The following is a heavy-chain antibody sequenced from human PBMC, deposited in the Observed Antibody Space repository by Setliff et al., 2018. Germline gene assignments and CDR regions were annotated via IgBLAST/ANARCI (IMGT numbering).Heavy chain of an antibody. J-gene: IGHJ4*02. V-gene: IGHV3-9*01. CDR1: GFTFSRNW. CDR3: ARTTGYRLEGDFDY. Sequence: GGSLRLSCAASGFTFSRNWMHWVRQAPGKGLEWVSGISWNSGSIGYADSVKGRFTISRDNAKNSLYLQMTSLRAEDTAIYYCARTTGYRLEGDFDYWGQGTLVTVSS. CDR2: ISWNSGSI. D-gene: IGHD1-1*01.